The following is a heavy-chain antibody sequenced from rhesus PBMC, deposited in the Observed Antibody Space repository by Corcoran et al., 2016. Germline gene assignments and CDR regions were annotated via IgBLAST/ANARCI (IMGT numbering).Heavy chain of an antibody. CDR3: GRDYNNGGNSLDV. V-gene: IGHV4-169*02. CDR2: LHGGGRRT. CDR1: GDSISSSY. J-gene: IGHJ5-2*02. Sequence: QLQLQESGPGLVKPSETLSVTCAVSGDSISSSYWSWIRQAPWKGLEWIGYLHGGGRRTNYNPSLKSRVTRSVDTSKNQFSLKLSSGTAADTAVYYCGRDYNNGGNSLDVWGRGVLVTVSS. D-gene: IGHD4-11*01.